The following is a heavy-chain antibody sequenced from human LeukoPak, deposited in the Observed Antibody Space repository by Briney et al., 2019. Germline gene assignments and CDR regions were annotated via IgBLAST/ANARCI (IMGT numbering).Heavy chain of an antibody. CDR1: GGSFSGYY. J-gene: IGHJ4*02. D-gene: IGHD5-24*01. CDR2: INHSGST. Sequence: SETLSLTCAVYGGSFSGYYWSWIRQPPGKWLEWIGEINHSGSTNYNPSLKSRVTISVDTSKNQFSLKLSSVTAADTAVYYCARVGGGYNDDHWGQGTLVTVSS. CDR3: ARVGGGYNDDH. V-gene: IGHV4-34*01.